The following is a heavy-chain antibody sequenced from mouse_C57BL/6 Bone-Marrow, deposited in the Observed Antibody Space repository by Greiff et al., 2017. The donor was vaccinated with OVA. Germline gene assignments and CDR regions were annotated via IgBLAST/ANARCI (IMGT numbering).Heavy chain of an antibody. CDR2: IDPENGDT. J-gene: IGHJ2*01. Sequence: VQLQQSGAELVRPGASVKLSCTASGFNIKDYYMHWVKERPEQGLEWIGWIDPENGDTEYASKFQGKATITADTASKTVYLHLSSRTSEDTAVYYCITDRYWGQGTTLTVSS. V-gene: IGHV14-4*01. CDR3: ITDRY. CDR1: GFNIKDYY.